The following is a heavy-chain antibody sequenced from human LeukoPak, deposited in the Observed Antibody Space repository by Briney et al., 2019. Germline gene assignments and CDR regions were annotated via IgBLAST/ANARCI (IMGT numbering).Heavy chain of an antibody. Sequence: GGSLRLSCAASGFTFSSYAMSWVRQAPGKGLEWVSAISGSGGSTYYADSVKGRFTISRDSSKNTLYLQMNSLRAEDTAVYYCAKDPEYYYDSSGYSWFDPWGQGTLVTVSS. CDR3: AKDPEYYYDSSGYSWFDP. J-gene: IGHJ5*02. D-gene: IGHD3-22*01. CDR1: GFTFSSYA. CDR2: ISGSGGST. V-gene: IGHV3-23*01.